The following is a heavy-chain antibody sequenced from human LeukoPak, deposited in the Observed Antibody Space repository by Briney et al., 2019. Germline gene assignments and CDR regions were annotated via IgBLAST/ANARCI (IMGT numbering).Heavy chain of an antibody. CDR1: GGSISSGSYY. J-gene: IGHJ5*02. Sequence: SQTLSLTCTVPGGSISSGSYYWSWIRQPAGKGLEWIGRIYTSGSTNYNPSLKSRVTISVDTSKNQFSLKLSSVTAADTAVYYCARSPSYTIFGVVTYWFDPWGQGTLVTVSS. CDR3: ARSPSYTIFGVVTYWFDP. CDR2: IYTSGST. V-gene: IGHV4-61*02. D-gene: IGHD3-3*01.